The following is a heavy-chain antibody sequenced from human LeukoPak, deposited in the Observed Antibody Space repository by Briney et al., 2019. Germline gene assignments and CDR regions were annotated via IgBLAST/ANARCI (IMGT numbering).Heavy chain of an antibody. D-gene: IGHD6-19*01. J-gene: IGHJ6*02. Sequence: GGSLRLSCAASGFTFSSYAMHWVRQAPGKGLEWVAGISYDGGNKYYGDSVKGRITISRDNSKNPMYLQMNSLRAEDTAVYYCARGPYSSGWYYYYGRDVWGQGTTVTVSS. CDR1: GFTFSSYA. CDR3: ARGPYSSGWYYYYGRDV. V-gene: IGHV3-30*04. CDR2: ISYDGGNK.